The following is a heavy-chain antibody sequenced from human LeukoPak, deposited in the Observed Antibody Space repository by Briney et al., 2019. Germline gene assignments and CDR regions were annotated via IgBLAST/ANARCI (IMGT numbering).Heavy chain of an antibody. Sequence: PGGSLRHSCAASGAIFSNHAMSWVRQAPGKGLEWVSLISGTGVTTYYAASVKGRFTISRDNSKNTLYLQMNSLRAEDTALYYCASTSMVRGVITPFDYWGQGTLVTVSS. D-gene: IGHD3-10*01. CDR3: ASTSMVRGVITPFDY. CDR2: ISGTGVTT. V-gene: IGHV3-23*01. J-gene: IGHJ4*02. CDR1: GAIFSNHA.